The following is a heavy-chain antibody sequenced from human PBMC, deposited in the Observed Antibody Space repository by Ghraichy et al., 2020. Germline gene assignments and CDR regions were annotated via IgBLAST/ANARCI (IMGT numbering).Heavy chain of an antibody. CDR3: AGSGIAVAGTAGYYYGMDV. D-gene: IGHD6-19*01. CDR1: GFTFSSYW. Sequence: GGSLRLSCAASGFTFSSYWMHWVRQAPGKGLVWVSLINSDGSSTSYADSVKGRFTISRDNAKNTLYLQMNSLRAEDTAVYYCAGSGIAVAGTAGYYYGMDVWGQGTTVTVSS. CDR2: INSDGSST. J-gene: IGHJ6*02. V-gene: IGHV3-74*01.